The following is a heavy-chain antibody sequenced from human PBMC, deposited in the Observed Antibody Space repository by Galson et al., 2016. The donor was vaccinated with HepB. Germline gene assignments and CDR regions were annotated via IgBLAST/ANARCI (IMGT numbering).Heavy chain of an antibody. J-gene: IGHJ1*01. Sequence: SLRLSCAVSGFTFSNYAMSWVRQAPGKGLEWVSDTSGSGTSTDYTDSVKGRFTISRDNSKNTLYLQMNSLRAEDTAIYYCAKELAMTGTYFQYWGQGTLVAVSS. CDR2: TSGSGTST. V-gene: IGHV3-23*01. CDR1: GFTFSNYA. CDR3: AKELAMTGTYFQY. D-gene: IGHD6-19*01.